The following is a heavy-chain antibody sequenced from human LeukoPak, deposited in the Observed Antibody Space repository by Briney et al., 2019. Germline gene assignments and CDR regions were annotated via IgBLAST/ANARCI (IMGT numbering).Heavy chain of an antibody. Sequence: SETLSLTCTVSGGSISSYYWSWIRQPPGKGLEWIGYIYYSGSTNYNPSLKSRVTISVDTSKNQFSLKLSSVTAADTAVYYCAREGSGVFAFDIWGQGTMVTVSS. CDR2: IYYSGST. CDR1: GGSISSYY. V-gene: IGHV4-59*01. D-gene: IGHD6-19*01. J-gene: IGHJ3*02. CDR3: AREGSGVFAFDI.